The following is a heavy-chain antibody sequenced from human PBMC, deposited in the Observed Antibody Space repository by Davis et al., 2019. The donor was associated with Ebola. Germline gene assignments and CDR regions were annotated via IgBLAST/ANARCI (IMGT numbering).Heavy chain of an antibody. CDR3: SRTRSWNYDLSFDY. CDR2: FRSEAYGGTS. J-gene: IGHJ4*02. D-gene: IGHD1-7*01. CDR1: GFTFSDFG. V-gene: IGHV3-49*03. Sequence: GESLKISCTGSGFTFSDFGMTWFRQAPGKGLEWVGFFRSEAYGGTSEYAASVKGRFTFSRDDSKSTAYLQMNSLKAEDTAVYYCSRTRSWNYDLSFDYWGQGTLVTVSS.